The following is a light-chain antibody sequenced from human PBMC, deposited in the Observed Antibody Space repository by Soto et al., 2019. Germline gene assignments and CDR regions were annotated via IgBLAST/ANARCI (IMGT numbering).Light chain of an antibody. V-gene: IGKV1-39*01. CDR1: HSINSH. J-gene: IGKJ2*01. Sequence: DIQLTQSPSSLSASEGDTGTITCRASHSINSHLNWYQQKSGEAPKFLIYGTSDLHTGVPSRFSGSGSGTDFTLTISSLQPEDCAIYYCQQSYSTPFTFGQGTKLEIK. CDR3: QQSYSTPFT. CDR2: GTS.